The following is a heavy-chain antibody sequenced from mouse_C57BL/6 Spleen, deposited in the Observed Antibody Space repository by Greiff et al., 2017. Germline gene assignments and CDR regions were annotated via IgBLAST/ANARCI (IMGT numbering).Heavy chain of an antibody. CDR1: GYTFTSYW. D-gene: IGHD1-1*01. Sequence: VQLQQPGAELVMPGASVKLSCKASGYTFTSYWMHWVKQRPGQGLEWIGEIDPSDSYTNYNQKFKGKSTLTVDKSSSTAYMQLSSLTSEDSAVYYCARAGSSYAMGYWGEGNSVSASS. V-gene: IGHV1-69*01. J-gene: IGHJ4*01. CDR2: IDPSDSYT. CDR3: ARAGSSYAMGY.